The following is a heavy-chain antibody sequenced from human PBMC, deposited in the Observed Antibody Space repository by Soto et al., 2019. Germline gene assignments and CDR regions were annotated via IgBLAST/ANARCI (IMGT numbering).Heavy chain of an antibody. Sequence: EVQLVESGGGLVQPGGSLRLSCAASGFTFSSYWMSWVRQAPGKGLEWVANIKQDGSEKYYVDSVKGRFTISRDNAKNSLYLQMNSLRAEDTAVYYCARGMGKKYGDYAEYFQHWGQGTLVTVSS. V-gene: IGHV3-7*01. D-gene: IGHD4-17*01. CDR1: GFTFSSYW. CDR3: ARGMGKKYGDYAEYFQH. J-gene: IGHJ1*01. CDR2: IKQDGSEK.